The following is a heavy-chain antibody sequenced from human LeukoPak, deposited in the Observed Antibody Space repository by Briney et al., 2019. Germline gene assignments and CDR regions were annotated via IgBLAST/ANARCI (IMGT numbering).Heavy chain of an antibody. CDR1: GFTFSSYA. CDR3: ASNNYVWGSYLDY. D-gene: IGHD3-16*02. J-gene: IGHJ4*02. Sequence: GRSLRLSCAASGFTFSSYAMHWVRQAPGKGLEWVAVISYDGSNKYYADSVKGRFTISRDNSKNTLYLQMNSLRAADTAVYYCASNNYVWGSYLDYWGQGTLVTVSS. V-gene: IGHV3-30-3*01. CDR2: ISYDGSNK.